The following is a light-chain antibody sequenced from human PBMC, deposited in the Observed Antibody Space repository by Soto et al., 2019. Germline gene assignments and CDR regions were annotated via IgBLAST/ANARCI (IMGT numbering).Light chain of an antibody. CDR2: GAA. CDR3: HQYGYSPNT. J-gene: IGKJ2*01. CDR1: RSVSSRY. V-gene: IGKV3-20*01. Sequence: EIVLTQSPGTLSLSPGERATLSCRASRSVSSRYLAWYQRKPGQAPRLLIYGAASRATGIPDRFSGSGSGTDFTLTISRLEPEDFAVYHCHQYGYSPNTFGHGTKLEIK.